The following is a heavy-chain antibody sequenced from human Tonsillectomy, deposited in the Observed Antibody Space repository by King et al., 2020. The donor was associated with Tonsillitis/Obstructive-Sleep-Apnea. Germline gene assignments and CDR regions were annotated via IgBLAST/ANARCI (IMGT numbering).Heavy chain of an antibody. D-gene: IGHD2-8*01. CDR1: GGSISSDY. CDR3: AREGAVMNAFDI. CDR2: IYYSGGT. J-gene: IGHJ3*02. Sequence: QLQESGPGLVKPSETLSLTCTVSGGSISSDYWSWIRQPPGKGLECIGYIYYSGGTNYNPSLKSRVTISVDTSENQFSLKLSSVTAADTAVYYCAREGAVMNAFDIWGQGTMVTVSS. V-gene: IGHV4-59*01.